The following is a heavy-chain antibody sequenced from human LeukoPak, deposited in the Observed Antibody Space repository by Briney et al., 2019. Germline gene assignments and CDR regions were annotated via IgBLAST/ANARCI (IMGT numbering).Heavy chain of an antibody. D-gene: IGHD3-10*01. Sequence: GGSLRLSCAASGFTFSRNGMTWVRQAPGKGLEWVSAISGSGGNTYYADSVKGRFTISRDNSKNTLYLQMNSLRAEDTAVYYCAKDRRAGSYDYWGQGTLVTVSS. J-gene: IGHJ4*02. CDR2: ISGSGGNT. V-gene: IGHV3-23*01. CDR1: GFTFSRNG. CDR3: AKDRRAGSYDY.